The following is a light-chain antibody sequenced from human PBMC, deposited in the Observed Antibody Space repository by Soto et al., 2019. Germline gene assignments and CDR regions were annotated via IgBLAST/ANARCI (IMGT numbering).Light chain of an antibody. J-gene: IGKJ1*01. CDR2: WAS. CDR1: QSVLYSSNNKNY. CDR3: QQYYRPWT. Sequence: DIVMTQSPDSLAVSLGERATINCKSSQSVLYSSNNKNYLAWYQQKPGQPPKLLIYWASTRESGVPDRFSGSGSGTDFTLNISSQQAEDVAVYYCQQYYRPWTFGQGTKVEIK. V-gene: IGKV4-1*01.